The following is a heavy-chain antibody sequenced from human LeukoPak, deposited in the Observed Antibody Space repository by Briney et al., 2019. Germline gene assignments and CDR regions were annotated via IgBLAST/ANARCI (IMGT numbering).Heavy chain of an antibody. V-gene: IGHV4-61*02. J-gene: IGHJ5*02. CDR1: GDSISSGDYY. CDR3: ARGMAAAYDYNWFDP. CDR2: ISSSGST. Sequence: SETLSLTCTVSGDSISSGDYYWSWIRQPAGKGLEWIGRISSSGSTNYNPSLKSRVTMSVDTSKNQFSLKLDSVTAADTAVYFCARGMAAAYDYNWFDPWGPGTLVTVSS. D-gene: IGHD5-12*01.